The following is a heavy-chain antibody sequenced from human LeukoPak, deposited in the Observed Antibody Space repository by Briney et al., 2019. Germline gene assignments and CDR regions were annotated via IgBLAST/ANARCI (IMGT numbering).Heavy chain of an antibody. CDR1: GGTFSSYA. V-gene: IGHV1-69*01. CDR3: ARGLGSTSHFDY. Sequence: ASVKVSCKASGGTFSSYAISWVRQAPGQGLEWMGGIIPIFGTANYAQKFQGRVTITADESTSTAYMELSSLRSEDTAVYYCARGLGSTSHFDYWGQGTLVTVSS. D-gene: IGHD2-2*01. CDR2: IIPIFGTA. J-gene: IGHJ4*02.